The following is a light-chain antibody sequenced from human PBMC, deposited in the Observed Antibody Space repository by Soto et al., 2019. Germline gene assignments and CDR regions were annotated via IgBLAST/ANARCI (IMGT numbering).Light chain of an antibody. CDR2: LGS. J-gene: IGKJ2*01. Sequence: DIVMTQSPLSLPVTPGEPASISCRSSQSLLHSNGYNYLDWYLQKPGQSPQLLIYLGSNRSSGVPDRFSGSGSGTDFTLKISSVEAEDVGVYYCMQALQTPSYTFGQGTKLEIK. CDR3: MQALQTPSYT. CDR1: QSLLHSNGYNY. V-gene: IGKV2-28*01.